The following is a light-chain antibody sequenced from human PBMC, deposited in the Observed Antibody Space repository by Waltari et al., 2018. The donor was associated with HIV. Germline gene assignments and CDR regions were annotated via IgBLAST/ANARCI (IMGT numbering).Light chain of an antibody. V-gene: IGLV1-51*01. Sequence: QSVLTQPPSVSAAPGPPVTIPCPGRSPNLGNNHVSWYQQVTGAAPKLVLYDNNERPSGIRDRFSGSKSGTSATLDITGLQPGDEADYYCGTWDSGKNGWVFGGGTKLTVL. J-gene: IGLJ3*02. CDR3: GTWDSGKNGWV. CDR1: SPNLGNNH. CDR2: DNN.